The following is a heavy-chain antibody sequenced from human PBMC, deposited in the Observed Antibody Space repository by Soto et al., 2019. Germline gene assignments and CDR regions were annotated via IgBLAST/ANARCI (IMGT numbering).Heavy chain of an antibody. CDR1: GGTFSSYA. Sequence: SVKVSCKASGGTFSSYAISWVRQAPGQGLEWMGGIIPIFGTANYAQKFQGRVTITADISATTAYMQLSDLAPENTAMSYCGRVPRYSFPPSTSLDQGGQGTRVPVPS. CDR3: GRVPRYSFPPSTSLDQ. J-gene: IGHJ4*02. V-gene: IGHV1-69*06. D-gene: IGHD5-18*01. CDR2: IIPIFGTA.